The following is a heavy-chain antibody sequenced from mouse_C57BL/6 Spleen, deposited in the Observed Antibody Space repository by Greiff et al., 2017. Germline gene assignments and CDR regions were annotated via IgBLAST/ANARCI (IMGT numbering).Heavy chain of an antibody. CDR3: ARRAYYSNYCYCDV. CDR1: GYTFTDYY. V-gene: IGHV1-26*01. Sequence: VQLQQSGPELVKPGASVKISCKASGYTFTDYYMNWVKQSHGKSLEWIGDINPNNGGTSYNQKFKGKATLTVDKSSSTAYMELRSLTSADSAVYYCARRAYYSNYCYCDVWGTGTTLTVSS. D-gene: IGHD2-5*01. J-gene: IGHJ1*03. CDR2: INPNNGGT.